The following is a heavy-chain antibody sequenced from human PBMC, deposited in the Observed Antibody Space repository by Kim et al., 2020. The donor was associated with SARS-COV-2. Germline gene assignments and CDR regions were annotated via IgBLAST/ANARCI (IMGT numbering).Heavy chain of an antibody. J-gene: IGHJ4*02. Sequence: SQTLSLTCAISGDSVSSNSAAWNWIRQSPSRGLEWLGRTYYRSKWYNDYAVSVKSRITINPDTSKNQFSLQLNSVTPEDTAVYYCARGLGDYDSSGYPVDYWGQGTLVTVSS. CDR1: GDSVSSNSAA. D-gene: IGHD3-22*01. CDR2: TYYRSKWYN. CDR3: ARGLGDYDSSGYPVDY. V-gene: IGHV6-1*01.